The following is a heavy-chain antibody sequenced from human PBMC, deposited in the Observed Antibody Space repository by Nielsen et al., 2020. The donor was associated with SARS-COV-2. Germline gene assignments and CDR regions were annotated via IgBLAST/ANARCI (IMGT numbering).Heavy chain of an antibody. D-gene: IGHD3-3*01. V-gene: IGHV4-38-2*02. CDR3: ARTGFYDFWSGYLPDY. CDR2: IYHSGST. CDR1: GYSISSGYY. Sequence: SETLSLTCTVSGYSISSGYYWGWSRQPPGKGLEWIGSIYHSGSTYYNPSLKSRVTISVDTSKNQFSLKLSSVTAADTAVYYCARTGFYDFWSGYLPDYWGQGTLVTVSS. J-gene: IGHJ4*02.